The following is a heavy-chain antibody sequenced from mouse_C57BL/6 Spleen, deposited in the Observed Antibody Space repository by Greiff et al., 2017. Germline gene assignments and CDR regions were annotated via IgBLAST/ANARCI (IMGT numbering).Heavy chain of an antibody. D-gene: IGHD3-3*01. CDR2: IDPSDSYT. CDR1: GYTFTSYW. J-gene: IGHJ4*01. Sequence: VQLQQSGAELVMPGASVKLSCKASGYTFTSYWMHWVKQRPGQGLEWIGEIDPSDSYTNYNQKFKGKSTLTVDKSSSTAYMQLSSLTSEDSAVYDCAIGGTGPLYAMDYWGQGTSVTVSS. V-gene: IGHV1-69*01. CDR3: AIGGTGPLYAMDY.